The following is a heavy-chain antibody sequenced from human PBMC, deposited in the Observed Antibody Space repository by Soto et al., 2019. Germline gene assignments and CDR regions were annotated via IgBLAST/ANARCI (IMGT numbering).Heavy chain of an antibody. CDR1: GGTFSSYA. CDR2: IIPIFGTA. V-gene: IGHV1-69*13. CDR3: ARDYKEDSSGYWVL. Sequence: GASVKVSCKASGGTFSSYAISWVRQAPGQGLEWMGGIIPIFGTANYAQKFQGRVTITADESTSTAYMELSSLRSEDTAVYYCARDYKEDSSGYWVLWGQGTLVTVSS. D-gene: IGHD3-22*01. J-gene: IGHJ4*02.